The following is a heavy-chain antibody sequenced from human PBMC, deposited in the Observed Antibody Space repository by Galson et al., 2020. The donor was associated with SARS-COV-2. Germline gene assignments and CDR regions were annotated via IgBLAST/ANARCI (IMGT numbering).Heavy chain of an antibody. V-gene: IGHV3-74*01. CDR2: VNSDATSA. CDR1: GFTFSAYW. J-gene: IGHJ6*03. D-gene: IGHD3-22*01. CDR3: VRSAKTYYYDSSGYPSPDYYYYMDV. Sequence: GGSLRLSCAASGFTFSAYWMHWVRQAPGKGLVWASRVNSDATSATYADSVKGRFTISRDNAKNTLYLQMNSLRAEDTAVYYCVRSAKTYYYDSSGYPSPDYYYYMDVWGKGTAVTVSS.